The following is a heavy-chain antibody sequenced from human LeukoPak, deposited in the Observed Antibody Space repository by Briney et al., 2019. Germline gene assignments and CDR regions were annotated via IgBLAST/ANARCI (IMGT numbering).Heavy chain of an antibody. Sequence: HPGGSLRLSCAASGFTFDDYAMHWVRQAPGKGLEWVSGISWNSGSIGYADSVKGRFTISRDNAKNSLYLQMNSLRAEDTALYYCAKDAYYYDSSGYLDYWGQGTLVTVSS. J-gene: IGHJ4*02. D-gene: IGHD3-22*01. V-gene: IGHV3-9*01. CDR3: AKDAYYYDSSGYLDY. CDR2: ISWNSGSI. CDR1: GFTFDDYA.